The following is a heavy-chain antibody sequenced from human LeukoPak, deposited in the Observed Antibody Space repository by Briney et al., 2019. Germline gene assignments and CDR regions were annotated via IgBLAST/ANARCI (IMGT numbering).Heavy chain of an antibody. Sequence: GGSLRLSCAASGFTFSSYSMNWVRQAPGKGREWVSSISSSSSYIYYADSVKGRFTISRDNAKNSLYLQMNSLRAEDTAVYYCARESHYDSSGYLAYHFDYWGQGTLVTVSS. D-gene: IGHD3-22*01. CDR2: ISSSSSYI. CDR3: ARESHYDSSGYLAYHFDY. V-gene: IGHV3-21*01. CDR1: GFTFSSYS. J-gene: IGHJ4*02.